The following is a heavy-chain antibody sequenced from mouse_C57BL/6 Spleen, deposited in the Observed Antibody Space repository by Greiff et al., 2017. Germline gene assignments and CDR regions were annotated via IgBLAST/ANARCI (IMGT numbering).Heavy chain of an antibody. Sequence: QVQLQQPGAELVKPGASVKLSCKASGYTFTSYWMHWVKQRPGQGLEWIGMIHPNSGSTNYNEKFKSKATLTVDKSSSTAYMQLSSLTSEDSAVYYCAREGIYDGYYSDYWGQGTTLTVSS. CDR2: IHPNSGST. J-gene: IGHJ2*01. CDR3: AREGIYDGYYSDY. D-gene: IGHD2-3*01. CDR1: GYTFTSYW. V-gene: IGHV1-64*01.